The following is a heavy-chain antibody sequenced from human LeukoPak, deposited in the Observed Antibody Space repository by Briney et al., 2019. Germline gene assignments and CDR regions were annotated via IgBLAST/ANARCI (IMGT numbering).Heavy chain of an antibody. V-gene: IGHV4-38-2*02. J-gene: IGHJ4*02. Sequence: SETLSLTCTVSGYSISSGYYWGWIRQPPGKGLEWIGSIYHSGSTYYNPSLKSRVTISVDTSKNQFSLKLSSVTAADTAVYYCARDRASNWGQGTLVTVSS. CDR1: GYSISSGYY. CDR2: IYHSGST. CDR3: ARDRASN.